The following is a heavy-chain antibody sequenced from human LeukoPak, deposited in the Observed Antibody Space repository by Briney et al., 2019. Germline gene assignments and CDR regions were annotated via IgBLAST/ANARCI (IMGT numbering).Heavy chain of an antibody. Sequence: PGGSLRLSCAASGFTFNNYAMSWVRQAPGKGLEWVSPINGSGGTTDNADSVKSRFTTSRDTSKNTLYLQMNSMRAENTASYYSTKAGVVSNRVGVISPVSWFDPWGEGALVSVSS. CDR1: GFTFNNYA. CDR2: INGSGGTT. D-gene: IGHD3-22*01. V-gene: IGHV3-23*01. J-gene: IGHJ5*02. CDR3: TKAGVVSNRVGVISPVSWFDP.